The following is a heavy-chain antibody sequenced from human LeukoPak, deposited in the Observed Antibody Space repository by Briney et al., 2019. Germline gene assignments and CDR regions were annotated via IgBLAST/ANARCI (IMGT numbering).Heavy chain of an antibody. Sequence: PGGSLRLSCAASGFTVSSNYMSWVRQAPGKGLEWVSVIYSGGSTYYADSVKGRFTISRDNSKNTLYLQMNSLRAEDTAVYYCAKRDDYYYYYMDVWGKGTTVTVSS. D-gene: IGHD3-16*01. J-gene: IGHJ6*03. CDR3: AKRDDYYYYYMDV. CDR1: GFTVSSNY. V-gene: IGHV3-53*01. CDR2: IYSGGST.